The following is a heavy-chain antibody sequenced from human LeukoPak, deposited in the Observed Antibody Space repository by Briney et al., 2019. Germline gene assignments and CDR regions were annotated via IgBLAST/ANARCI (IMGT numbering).Heavy chain of an antibody. CDR2: ISGSGGST. D-gene: IGHD2-2*01. Sequence: GGCLRLSCAASGFTFSSYAMSWVRLAPGKGLEWVSAISGSGGSTYYADSVKGRFTISRDNSKNTLYLQMNSLRAEDTAVYYCAKDQADIVVVPAAMEGVAFDIWGQGTMVTVSS. CDR3: AKDQADIVVVPAAMEGVAFDI. V-gene: IGHV3-23*01. CDR1: GFTFSSYA. J-gene: IGHJ3*02.